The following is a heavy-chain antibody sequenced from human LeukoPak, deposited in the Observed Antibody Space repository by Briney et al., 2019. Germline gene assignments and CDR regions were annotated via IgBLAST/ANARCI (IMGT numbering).Heavy chain of an antibody. CDR2: ISYDGSNK. CDR3: AKDLRYQLLSYYYYYGMDV. V-gene: IGHV3-30*18. D-gene: IGHD2-2*01. J-gene: IGHJ6*02. CDR1: GFTFSSYG. Sequence: GGSLRLSCAASGFTFSSYGMHWVRQAPGKGLEWVAVISYDGSNKYYADSVKGRFTISRDNSKSTLYLQMNSLRAEDTAVYYCAKDLRYQLLSYYYYYGMDVWGQGTTVTVSS.